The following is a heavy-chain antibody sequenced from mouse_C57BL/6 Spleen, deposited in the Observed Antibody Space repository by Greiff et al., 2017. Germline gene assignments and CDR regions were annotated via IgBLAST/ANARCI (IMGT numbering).Heavy chain of an antibody. CDR3: AREGKGTGSDYFDY. Sequence: VQLQQSGPELVKPGASVKLSCKASGYTFTSYDINWVKQRPGQGLEWIGWIYPRDGSTKYNEKFKGKATLTVDTSSSTAYMELHSLTSEDSAVYFCAREGKGTGSDYFDYWGQGTTLTGSS. V-gene: IGHV1-85*01. D-gene: IGHD4-1*01. J-gene: IGHJ2*01. CDR2: IYPRDGST. CDR1: GYTFTSYD.